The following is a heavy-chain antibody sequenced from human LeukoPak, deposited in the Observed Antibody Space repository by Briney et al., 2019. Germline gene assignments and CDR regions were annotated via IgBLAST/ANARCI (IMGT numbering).Heavy chain of an antibody. J-gene: IGHJ4*02. Sequence: PGGSLRLSCAASGFTFSDYCMSWIRQALGKGLEWVAYISSSGSTIYYADSVKGRFTISRDNAKNSLYLQMNSLRAEDTAVYYCARVAYYYDSSGYYYFDYWGQGTLVTVSS. CDR3: ARVAYYYDSSGYYYFDY. D-gene: IGHD3-22*01. CDR2: ISSSGSTI. CDR1: GFTFSDYC. V-gene: IGHV3-11*04.